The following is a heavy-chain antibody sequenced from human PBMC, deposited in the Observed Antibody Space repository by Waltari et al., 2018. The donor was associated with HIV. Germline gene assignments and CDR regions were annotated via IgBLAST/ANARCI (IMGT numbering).Heavy chain of an antibody. Sequence: QVQLQESGPGLVKPSETLSLTCTVSAGSISSYYWSWIRPPPGKGLEWIGYIYYSGNTNFNPSLKSRVTISLDTSKNQFSLKLTSVTAADTAVYYCARSSSSWSSYWYFDLWGRGTLVNVSS. CDR1: AGSISSYY. V-gene: IGHV4-59*01. D-gene: IGHD6-13*01. CDR3: ARSSSSWSSYWYFDL. J-gene: IGHJ2*01. CDR2: IYYSGNT.